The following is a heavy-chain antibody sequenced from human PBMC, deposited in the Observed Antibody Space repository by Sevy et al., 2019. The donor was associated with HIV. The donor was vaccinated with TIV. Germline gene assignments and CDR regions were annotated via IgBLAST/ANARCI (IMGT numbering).Heavy chain of an antibody. D-gene: IGHD1-1*01. J-gene: IGHJ3*02. CDR2: ISYDGSNK. Sequence: GGSLRLSCAASGFTFSSYAMHWVRQAPGKGLEWAAVISYDGSNKYYADSVKGRFTISRDNSKNTLYLQMNSLRAEDTAVYYCARVEEAGNTVGAFDIWGQGTMVTVSS. V-gene: IGHV3-30-3*01. CDR1: GFTFSSYA. CDR3: ARVEEAGNTVGAFDI.